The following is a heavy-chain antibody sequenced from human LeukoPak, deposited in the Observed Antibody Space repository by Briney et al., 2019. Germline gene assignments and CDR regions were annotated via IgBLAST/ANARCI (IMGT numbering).Heavy chain of an antibody. D-gene: IGHD3-10*01. CDR1: GGSISSSSYY. V-gene: IGHV4-39*07. J-gene: IGHJ5*02. Sequence: SETLSLTCTVSGGSISSSSYYWGWIRQPPGKGLEWIGSIYYSGSTYYNPSLKSRVTISVDTSKNQFSLKLSSVTAADTAVYYCARDRGRGFGELGWFDPWGKGTLVTVSS. CDR2: IYYSGST. CDR3: ARDRGRGFGELGWFDP.